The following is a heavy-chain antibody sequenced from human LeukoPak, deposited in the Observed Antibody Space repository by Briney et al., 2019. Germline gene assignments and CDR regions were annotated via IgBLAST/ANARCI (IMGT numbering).Heavy chain of an antibody. V-gene: IGHV4-61*02. CDR3: ARGEWLARY. CDR1: GGSISSDDYY. Sequence: PSETLSLTCTVSGGSISSDDYYWSWVRQPAGKGLEWIGRIYASGNTNYNPSLKGRVTMTVDTSKNQFSLKLSSVTAADTAVYYCARGEWLARYWGQGTLVTVSS. CDR2: IYASGNT. D-gene: IGHD6-19*01. J-gene: IGHJ4*02.